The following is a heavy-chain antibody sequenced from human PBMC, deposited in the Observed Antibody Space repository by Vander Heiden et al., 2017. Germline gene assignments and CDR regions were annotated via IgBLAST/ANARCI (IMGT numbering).Heavy chain of an antibody. CDR3: AAYCTNGVCYTDYFDY. CDR1: GGSFSGYY. D-gene: IGHD2-8*01. J-gene: IGHJ4*02. Sequence: QAQLQQWGAGLLKPSETLSLTCAVYGGSFSGYYWSWIRQPPGKGLEWIGEINHSGSTNYNPSLKSRVTISVDTSKNQFSLKLSSVTAADTAVYYCAAYCTNGVCYTDYFDYWGQGTLVTVSS. CDR2: INHSGST. V-gene: IGHV4-34*01.